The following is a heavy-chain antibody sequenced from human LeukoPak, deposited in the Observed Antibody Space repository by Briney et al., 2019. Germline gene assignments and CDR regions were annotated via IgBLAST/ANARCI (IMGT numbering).Heavy chain of an antibody. CDR1: GGSFSGYY. J-gene: IGHJ5*02. V-gene: IGHV4-34*01. CDR3: ARGRASWNYFLSAWFDP. CDR2: INHSGST. Sequence: SETLSLTCAVYGGSFSGYYWSWIRQPPGKGLEWIGEINHSGSTNYNPSLKSRVTTSVDTSKNQFSLKLSSVTAADTAVYYCARGRASWNYFLSAWFDPWGQGTLVTVSS. D-gene: IGHD1-7*01.